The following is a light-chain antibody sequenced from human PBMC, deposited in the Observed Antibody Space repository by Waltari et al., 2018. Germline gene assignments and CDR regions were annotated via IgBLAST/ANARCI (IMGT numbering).Light chain of an antibody. CDR3: QSFDNNLRAWV. CDR2: ANT. V-gene: IGLV1-40*01. J-gene: IGLJ3*02. Sequence: QSVLTQPPSGSGAPGQRVTIACTGGSYNLGAHYPVQWYPHIPGTAPQLLIYANTNRPSGIPDRFSASLSGVSVSLAISGLQPDDEADYYCQSFDNNLRAWVFGGGTKVTVL. CDR1: SYNLGAHYP.